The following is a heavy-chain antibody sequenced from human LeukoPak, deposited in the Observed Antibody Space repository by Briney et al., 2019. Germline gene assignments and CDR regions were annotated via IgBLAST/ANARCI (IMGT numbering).Heavy chain of an antibody. Sequence: SETLSLTCTVSGDSISSSYWSWIRQPPGKRLEWVGYVHYTGKTNYNPSLNNRATISVDMSKNQFSLTLTSVTVADTAMYYCARGNYDRSGSSNPFDSWGQGTLVTVSA. CDR1: GDSISSSY. CDR2: VHYTGKT. J-gene: IGHJ4*02. CDR3: ARGNYDRSGSSNPFDS. V-gene: IGHV4-59*01. D-gene: IGHD3-22*01.